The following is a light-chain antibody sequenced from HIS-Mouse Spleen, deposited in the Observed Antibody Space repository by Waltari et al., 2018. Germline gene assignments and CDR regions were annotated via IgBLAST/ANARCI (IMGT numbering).Light chain of an antibody. CDR1: SSDVGSYTL. CDR3: CSYAGSSTWV. V-gene: IGLV2-23*01. Sequence: QSALTQPASVSGSPGQSITISCTGTSSDVGSYTLVSWYPQHPGKAPKLMIYEGSKRPLGVSNRFSGSKAGNTASLTISGLQAEDEADYYCCSYAGSSTWVFGGGTKLTVL. CDR2: EGS. J-gene: IGLJ3*02.